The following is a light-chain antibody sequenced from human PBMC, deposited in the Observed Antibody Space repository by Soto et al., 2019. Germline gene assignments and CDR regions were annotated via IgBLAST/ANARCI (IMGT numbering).Light chain of an antibody. CDR2: GAS. V-gene: IGKV3-20*01. CDR1: QSVSSSY. Sequence: EIVLTQSPGTLSLSPGERATLSCRASQSVSSSYLAWYQQKPGQAHRLLIYGASSRATGIPDRFSGSGSGTDFTLTIISLEPEDFAAYYCQQYGSSPDTFGQGTKLEIK. CDR3: QQYGSSPDT. J-gene: IGKJ2*01.